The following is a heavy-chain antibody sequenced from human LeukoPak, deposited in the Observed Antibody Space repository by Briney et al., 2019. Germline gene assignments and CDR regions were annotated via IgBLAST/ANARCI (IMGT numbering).Heavy chain of an antibody. D-gene: IGHD3-3*01. CDR3: AGTYYDFWSGSNWFDP. CDR1: GFTFSSYW. J-gene: IGHJ5*02. V-gene: IGHV3-7*01. Sequence: GGSLRLSCAASGFTFSSYWMSWVRQAPGKGLEWVANIKQDGSEKYYVDSVKGRFTISRDNAKNSLYLQMDSLRAEDTDVYYCAGTYYDFWSGSNWFDPWGQGTLVTVSS. CDR2: IKQDGSEK.